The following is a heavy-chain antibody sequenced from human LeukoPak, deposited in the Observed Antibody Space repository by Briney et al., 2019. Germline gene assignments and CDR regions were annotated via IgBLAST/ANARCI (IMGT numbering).Heavy chain of an antibody. CDR1: GGSVTTYY. Sequence: SETLSLTCTVSGGSVTTYYWSWIRQSAGKGLEWIGRTFASGTTIYNPSLKSRVTLSLDTFNNQFSLILSSVTAADTAMYYCARDGWRESDSFDIWGQGTMVTVSS. J-gene: IGHJ3*02. CDR3: ARDGWRESDSFDI. D-gene: IGHD2-21*02. CDR2: TFASGTT. V-gene: IGHV4-4*07.